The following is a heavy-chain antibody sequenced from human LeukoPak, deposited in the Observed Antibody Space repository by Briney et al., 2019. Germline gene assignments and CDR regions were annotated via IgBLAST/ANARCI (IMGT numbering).Heavy chain of an antibody. CDR2: IYYSGST. CDR3: ARYSSSWSYYFDY. D-gene: IGHD6-13*01. V-gene: IGHV4-59*12. CDR1: GGSISSYY. J-gene: IGHJ4*02. Sequence: PSETLSLTCTVSGGSISSYYWSWIRQPPGKGLEWIGYIYYSGSTNYNPSLKSRVTISVDTSKNQFSLKLSSVTAADTAVYYCARYSSSWSYYFDYWGQGTLVTVSS.